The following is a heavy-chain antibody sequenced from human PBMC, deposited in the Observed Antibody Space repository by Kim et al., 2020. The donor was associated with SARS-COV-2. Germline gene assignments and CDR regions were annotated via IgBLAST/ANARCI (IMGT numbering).Heavy chain of an antibody. V-gene: IGHV3-64*02. Sequence: GGSLRLSCTASGFTFSSFAMHWVRQAPGKGLEYVSAISSNGDSLYYADSVKGRFIISRDNSKNTLFLQMDSLRAEDSAVYYCARDPQGDYGGNPLDYWG. D-gene: IGHD4-17*01. J-gene: IGHJ4*01. CDR1: GFTFSSFA. CDR2: ISSNGDSL. CDR3: ARDPQGDYGGNPLDY.